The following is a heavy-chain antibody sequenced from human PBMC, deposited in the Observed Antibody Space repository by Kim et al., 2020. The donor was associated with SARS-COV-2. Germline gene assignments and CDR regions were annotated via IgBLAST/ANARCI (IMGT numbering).Heavy chain of an antibody. Sequence: SETLSLTCTVSGGSISSYYWSWIRQPPGKGLEWIGYIYYSGSTNYNPSLKSRVTISVDTSKNQFSLKLSSVTAADTAVYYCARLGGIVATIAGAFDIWGQGTMVTVSS. J-gene: IGHJ3*02. CDR3: ARLGGIVATIAGAFDI. D-gene: IGHD5-12*01. V-gene: IGHV4-59*08. CDR2: IYYSGST. CDR1: GGSISSYY.